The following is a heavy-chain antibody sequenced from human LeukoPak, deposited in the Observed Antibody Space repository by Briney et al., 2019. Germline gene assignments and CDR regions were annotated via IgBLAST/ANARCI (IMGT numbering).Heavy chain of an antibody. J-gene: IGHJ4*02. CDR1: GGSISSYF. CDR2: VYYSGST. V-gene: IGHV4-59*01. D-gene: IGHD3-10*01. Sequence: SETLSLTCTVSGGSISSYFWSWIRQPPGKGLEWIGYVYYSGSTNYNPSLKSRVTISVDTSKKQFSLKLSSATAADTAVYYCARDGGYGSGSALWGQGTLITVSS. CDR3: ARDGGYGSGSAL.